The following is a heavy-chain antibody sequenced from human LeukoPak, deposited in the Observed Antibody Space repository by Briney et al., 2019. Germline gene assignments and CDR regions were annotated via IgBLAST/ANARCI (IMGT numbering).Heavy chain of an antibody. D-gene: IGHD3-10*01. CDR2: IGGSGGST. CDR1: GFTFSSYA. V-gene: IGHV3-23*01. J-gene: IGHJ6*03. Sequence: SGGSLRLSCAASGFTFSSYAMSWVRQAPGKGLEWVSAIGGSGGSTYYADSVKGRFTISRDNSKNTLYLQMNSLGGEDTAVYYFAKDPRFTLVRGVIPYYMDVWGKGTTVTVSS. CDR3: AKDPRFTLVRGVIPYYMDV.